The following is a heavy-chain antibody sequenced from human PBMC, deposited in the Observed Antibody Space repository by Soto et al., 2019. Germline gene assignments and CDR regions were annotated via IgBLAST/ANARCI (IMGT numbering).Heavy chain of an antibody. CDR2: IIPNFGST. J-gene: IGHJ6*02. CDR3: AREDSSPFYYGVDV. CDR1: GGSFGTYA. V-gene: IGHV1-69*01. Sequence: QVQLVQSGAEVKKPGSSVKVSCKASGGSFGTYAVSWVRQAAGQGLEWMGAIIPNFGSTNYAQKFQGRLTITADESTSTAYMELSRLKSEDTAVYYCAREDSSPFYYGVDVWGQGTTVTVSS. D-gene: IGHD2-2*01.